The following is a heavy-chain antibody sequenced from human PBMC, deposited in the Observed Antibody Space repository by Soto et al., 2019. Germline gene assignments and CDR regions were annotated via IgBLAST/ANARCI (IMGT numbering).Heavy chain of an antibody. J-gene: IGHJ5*02. CDR3: ARAQIRGYGYDRAWFDP. Sequence: GGSLRLSCAASGFSFSSYWMSWVRQAPGKGLEWVANIKQDGSEKYYVDSVKGRFTISRDNAKNSLYLQINSLRAEDTAVNNCARAQIRGYGYDRAWFDPSGRGTLVTVSS. CDR1: GFSFSSYW. D-gene: IGHD5-18*01. CDR2: IKQDGSEK. V-gene: IGHV3-7*03.